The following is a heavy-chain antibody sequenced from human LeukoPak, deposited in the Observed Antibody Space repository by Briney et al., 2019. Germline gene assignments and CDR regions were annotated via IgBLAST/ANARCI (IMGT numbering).Heavy chain of an antibody. CDR2: ISGSGGST. V-gene: IGHV3-23*01. CDR1: GFTFSSYA. Sequence: GGSLRLSCAASGFTFSSYAMSWVRQAPGKGLEWVSAISGSGGSTYYADSVKGRFTISRDNSKNTLYLQMNSLRAEDTAVYYCAKWNYYDSSGYRRPRYYFDYWGQGTLVTVSS. CDR3: AKWNYYDSSGYRRPRYYFDY. D-gene: IGHD3-22*01. J-gene: IGHJ4*02.